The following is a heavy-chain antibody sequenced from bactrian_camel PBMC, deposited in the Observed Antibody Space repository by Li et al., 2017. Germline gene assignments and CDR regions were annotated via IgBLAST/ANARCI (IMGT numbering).Heavy chain of an antibody. CDR1: GFTFNSYY. J-gene: IGHJ4*01. V-gene: IGHV3-2*01. CDR3: ASRSISY. CDR2: TSADGTYT. Sequence: QVQLVESGGGLVRPGGSLRLSCSASGFTFNSYYMNWVRQAPGKGPEWISSTSADGTYTYYAESVKGRFTISRDNSKNTVYLQLNSLKSEDTDLYYCASRSISYWGQGTQVTVS.